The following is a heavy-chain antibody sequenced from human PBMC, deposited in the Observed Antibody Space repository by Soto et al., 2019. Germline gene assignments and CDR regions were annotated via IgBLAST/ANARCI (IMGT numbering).Heavy chain of an antibody. CDR3: ARGPGSSWYWFDP. J-gene: IGHJ5*02. Sequence: RLSCAASGFTFSDYYMTWIRQAPGKGLEWISYISSTSGTIYYADSVKGRFTISRDNAKKSLYLEMNSLRADDTAVYYCARGPGSSWYWFDPWGQGTLVTVSS. CDR1: GFTFSDYY. CDR2: ISSTSGTI. V-gene: IGHV3-11*01. D-gene: IGHD6-13*01.